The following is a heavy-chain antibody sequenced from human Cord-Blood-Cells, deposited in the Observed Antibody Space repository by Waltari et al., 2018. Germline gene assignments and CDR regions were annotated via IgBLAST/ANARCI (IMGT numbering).Heavy chain of an antibody. V-gene: IGHV4-34*01. CDR3: ARLRSSSRFDY. J-gene: IGHJ4*02. Sequence: QVQLQQWGAGLLKPSETLSLTCAVYGGSFSGYYWSWIRQPPGKGLEWIGEINHSGSTNNNPALKSRVTISVDTSKNQFSLKLSSVTAADTAVYYCARLRSSSRFDYWGQGTLVTVSS. CDR1: GGSFSGYY. CDR2: INHSGST. D-gene: IGHD6-13*01.